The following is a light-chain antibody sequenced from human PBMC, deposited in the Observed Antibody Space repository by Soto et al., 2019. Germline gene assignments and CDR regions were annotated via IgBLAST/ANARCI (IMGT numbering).Light chain of an antibody. CDR2: GSF. J-gene: IGKJ5*01. V-gene: IGKV3-15*01. Sequence: EIVLTQSPRTLSMSPGKRATLSCRASQSVDNNVAWYQQKPGQAPRLLIVGSFARATGIPARFSGSGSGSEFTLTISGLQSEDFAVYYCQQYNDRPPITFGQGTRLEI. CDR3: QQYNDRPPIT. CDR1: QSVDNN.